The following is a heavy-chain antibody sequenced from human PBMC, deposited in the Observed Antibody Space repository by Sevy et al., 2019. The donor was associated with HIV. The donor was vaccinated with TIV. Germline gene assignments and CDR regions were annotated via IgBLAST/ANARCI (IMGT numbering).Heavy chain of an antibody. V-gene: IGHV4-39*01. Sequence: SETLSLTCSVSGGSIRSTSYYWGWIRQPPGKGLEWIASFDYAGTTYYTPALKSRVTISGDMSKNHYSLKPKSVTVADTAFYYCARYVRSDYAGGFDSWGQGTLVTVSS. J-gene: IGHJ5*01. D-gene: IGHD4-17*01. CDR1: GGSIRSTSYY. CDR2: FDYAGTT. CDR3: ARYVRSDYAGGFDS.